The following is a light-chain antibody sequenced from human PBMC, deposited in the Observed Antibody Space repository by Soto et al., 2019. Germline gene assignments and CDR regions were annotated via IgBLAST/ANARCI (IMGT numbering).Light chain of an antibody. CDR1: QSVSSS. Sequence: EIVLTQSPATLSLSPGERATLSCRASQSVSSSLAWYQQKPGQAPRLLMYDASNRATGIPARLSGSGSGTDFTLTISGLEPEDFALYYCQQRSSWPPTFGQVTKVEMK. CDR3: QQRSSWPPT. CDR2: DAS. J-gene: IGKJ1*01. V-gene: IGKV3-11*01.